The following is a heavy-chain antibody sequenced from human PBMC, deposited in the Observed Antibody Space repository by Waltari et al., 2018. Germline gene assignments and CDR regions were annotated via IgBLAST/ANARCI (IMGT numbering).Heavy chain of an antibody. V-gene: IGHV1-18*01. CDR1: GYTFTSYG. CDR2: ISAYNGNT. Sequence: QVQLVQSGAEVKKPGASVKVSCKASGYTFTSYGISWLRQAPGQGLEWMGWISAYNGNTNYAQKLQGRVTMTTDTSTSTAYMELRSLRSDDTAVYYCARLGYCSGGSCYPYSRRFDYWGQGTLVTVSS. J-gene: IGHJ4*02. CDR3: ARLGYCSGGSCYPYSRRFDY. D-gene: IGHD2-15*01.